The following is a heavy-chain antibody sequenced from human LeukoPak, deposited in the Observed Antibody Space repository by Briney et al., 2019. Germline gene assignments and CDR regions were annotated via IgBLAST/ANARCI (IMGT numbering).Heavy chain of an antibody. CDR3: ARLSGGQFDY. Sequence: QPGGSLRLSCAASGFTFSSYGMHWVRQAPGKGLEWMSLISYDGTNKYYADSVKGRFTISRDNSKNTLYLQMNSLRAEDTALYYCARLSGGQFDYWGQGTLVTVSS. V-gene: IGHV3-30*19. J-gene: IGHJ4*02. D-gene: IGHD3-16*01. CDR2: ISYDGTNK. CDR1: GFTFSSYG.